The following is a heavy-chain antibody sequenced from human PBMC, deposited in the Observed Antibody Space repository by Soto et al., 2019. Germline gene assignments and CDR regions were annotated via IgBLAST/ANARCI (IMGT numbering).Heavy chain of an antibody. J-gene: IGHJ6*02. D-gene: IGHD6-6*01. V-gene: IGHV4-59*01. CDR3: ARGRQLVSVFSQAWGMDV. CDR1: GGSISSYY. CDR2: IYYSGRT. Sequence: QVQLQESGPGLVKPSETLSLTCTVSGGSISSYYWSWIRQPPGKGLEWIGYIYYSGRTNYNPSLKSRLPISVDTSKNQFSLKLSSVTAADTAVYYCARGRQLVSVFSQAWGMDVWGQGTTVTVSS.